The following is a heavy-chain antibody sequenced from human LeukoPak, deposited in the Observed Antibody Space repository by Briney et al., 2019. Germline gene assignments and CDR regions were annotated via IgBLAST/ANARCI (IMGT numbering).Heavy chain of an antibody. V-gene: IGHV4-34*01. CDR2: INHSGST. Sequence: SETLSLTCAVYGGSFSGYYWSWIRKPPGKGLEWIGEINHSGSTNYNPSLKSRVTISVDTSKNQFSLKLSSVTAADTAVYYCARGYTAMMSYWGQGTLVTVSS. CDR1: GGSFSGYY. J-gene: IGHJ4*02. D-gene: IGHD5-18*01. CDR3: ARGYTAMMSY.